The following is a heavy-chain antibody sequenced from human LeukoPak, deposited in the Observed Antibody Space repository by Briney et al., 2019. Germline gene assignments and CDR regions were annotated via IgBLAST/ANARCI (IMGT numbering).Heavy chain of an antibody. Sequence: PGGSLRLSSTAPGFIFSDAWMSWVPQGPGRGLEGVGRIKSESDGGTTDYAAPVKGRFTISRDDSKNTLYLQMNSLTAEDTAVYHCASHRGWELSFYAFDMWGQGTRVTVSS. CDR1: GFIFSDAW. V-gene: IGHV3-15*01. CDR3: ASHRGWELSFYAFDM. D-gene: IGHD3-10*01. CDR2: IKSESDGGTT. J-gene: IGHJ3*02.